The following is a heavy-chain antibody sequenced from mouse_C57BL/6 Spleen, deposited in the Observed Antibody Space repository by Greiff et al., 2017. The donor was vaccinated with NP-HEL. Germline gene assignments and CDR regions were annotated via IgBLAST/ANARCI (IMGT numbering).Heavy chain of an antibody. V-gene: IGHV5-4*03. Sequence: EVKVEESGGGLVKPGGSLKLSCAASGFTFSSYAMSWVRQTPEKRLEWVATISDGGSYTYYPDNVKGRFTISRDNAKNNLYLQMSHLKSEDTAMYYCARGGYGNYCWFAYWGQGTLVTVSA. CDR3: ARGGYGNYCWFAY. D-gene: IGHD2-1*01. CDR2: ISDGGSYT. J-gene: IGHJ3*01. CDR1: GFTFSSYA.